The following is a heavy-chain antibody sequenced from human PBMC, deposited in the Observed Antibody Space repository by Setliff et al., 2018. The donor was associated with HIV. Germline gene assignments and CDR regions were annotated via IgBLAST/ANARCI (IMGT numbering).Heavy chain of an antibody. Sequence: SETLSLTCGVSGYSISSGYYWGWIRQPPGKGLEWIGSIYHNGITYYNPSLKSRVTISVDASKNQFSLRLSSVTAADTAVYYCAGGFLRSRRRWFDPWGQGTLVTVSS. CDR1: GYSISSGYY. D-gene: IGHD4-17*01. J-gene: IGHJ5*02. CDR3: AGGFLRSRRRWFDP. V-gene: IGHV4-38-2*01. CDR2: IYHNGIT.